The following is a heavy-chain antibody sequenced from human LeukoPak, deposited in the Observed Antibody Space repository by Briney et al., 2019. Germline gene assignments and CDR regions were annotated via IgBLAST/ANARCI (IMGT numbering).Heavy chain of an antibody. V-gene: IGHV3-21*01. J-gene: IGHJ4*02. D-gene: IGHD5-12*01. CDR1: GFTVRNNY. CDR2: ISSSSSYI. CDR3: ARENGYADY. Sequence: GGSLRLSCAASGFTVRNNYMTWVRQAPGKGLEWVSSISSSSSYIYYADSVKGRFTISRDNAKNSLYLQMNSLRAEDTAVYYCARENGYADYWGQGTLVTVSS.